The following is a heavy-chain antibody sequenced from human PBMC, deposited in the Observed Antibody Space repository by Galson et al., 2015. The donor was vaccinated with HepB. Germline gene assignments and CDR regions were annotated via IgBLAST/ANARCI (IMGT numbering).Heavy chain of an antibody. CDR2: ISYDGSNK. Sequence: SLRLSCAASGFTFSSYGMHWVRQAPGKGLEWVALISYDGSNKYYADSVKGRFTISRDNSKNTLYLQMNSLRAEDTAVYYCAKTYYDFYQGGYFDLWGRGALVTVSS. D-gene: IGHD3-3*01. CDR1: GFTFSSYG. V-gene: IGHV3-30*18. J-gene: IGHJ2*01. CDR3: AKTYYDFYQGGYFDL.